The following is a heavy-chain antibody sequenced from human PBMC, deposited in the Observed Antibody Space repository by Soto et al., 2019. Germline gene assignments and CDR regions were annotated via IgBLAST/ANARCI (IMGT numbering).Heavy chain of an antibody. D-gene: IGHD6-6*01. V-gene: IGHV3-33*01. J-gene: IGHJ4*02. CDR3: ARDLAARPNGAIIATGY. CDR2: IWYDGSNK. Sequence: QVQLVESGGGVVQPGRSLRLSCAASGFTFSSYGMHWVRQAPGKGLEWVAVIWYDGSNKYYADSVKGRFTISRDNSKNTLYLQMNSLRAEDTAVYYCARDLAARPNGAIIATGYWGQGTLVTVSS. CDR1: GFTFSSYG.